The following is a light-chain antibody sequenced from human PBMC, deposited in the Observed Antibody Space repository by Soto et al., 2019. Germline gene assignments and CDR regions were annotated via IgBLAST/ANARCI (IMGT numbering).Light chain of an antibody. Sequence: QSALTQPASVSGSPGQSITISCTGTSSDVGSYNYVSWYQQHPGKAPKLMIFEVSNRPSGVSNRFSGSKSGNTASLTISGLQAGDEGDYFRPSYTSSTYVFGTGTKLTVL. V-gene: IGLV2-14*01. CDR3: PSYTSSTYV. CDR2: EVS. J-gene: IGLJ1*01. CDR1: SSDVGSYNY.